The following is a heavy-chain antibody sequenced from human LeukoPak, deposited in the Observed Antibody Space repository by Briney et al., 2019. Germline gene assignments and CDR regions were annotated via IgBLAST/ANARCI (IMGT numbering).Heavy chain of an antibody. D-gene: IGHD3-22*01. CDR3: ARTYYYDSSGYYYAPLGNY. V-gene: IGHV5-51*01. J-gene: IGHJ4*02. CDR2: IYPDDSDT. CDR1: GYSFTTYW. Sequence: GESLKISCKGSGYSFTTYWIGWVRQMPGKGLKWMGIIYPDDSDTTYSPSFQGQVTISADKSISTAYLQWSSLKASDTAMYYCARTYYYDSSGYYYAPLGNYWGQGTLVTVSS.